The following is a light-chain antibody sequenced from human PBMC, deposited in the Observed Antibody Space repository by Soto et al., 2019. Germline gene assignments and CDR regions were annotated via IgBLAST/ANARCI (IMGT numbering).Light chain of an antibody. Sequence: DIQMTQSPSSLSASVGDRVTITCRANQSVSRYLNWYQQKPGKAPNLLIYATSSLQSGVPSRFSGSGSGTDFTLTISSLRPEDFASYYCQQSYSTPWTFGQGTKVDIK. CDR1: QSVSRY. CDR2: ATS. V-gene: IGKV1-39*01. J-gene: IGKJ1*01. CDR3: QQSYSTPWT.